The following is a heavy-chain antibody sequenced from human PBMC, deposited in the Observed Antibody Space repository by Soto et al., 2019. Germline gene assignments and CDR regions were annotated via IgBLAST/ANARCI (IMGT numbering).Heavy chain of an antibody. Sequence: SETLSLTCTVSGGSITGGSISTTTYYWGWMRQPPGKGLEWIASFFIGGNTYYNPSLKSRVTTSVDTSKNQFSLKLSSVTAADTAVYYCALRSMAVVPEYWGQGTLVTVSS. CDR1: GGSITGGSISTTTYY. J-gene: IGHJ4*02. CDR3: ALRSMAVVPEY. V-gene: IGHV4-39*07. D-gene: IGHD3-22*01. CDR2: FFIGGNT.